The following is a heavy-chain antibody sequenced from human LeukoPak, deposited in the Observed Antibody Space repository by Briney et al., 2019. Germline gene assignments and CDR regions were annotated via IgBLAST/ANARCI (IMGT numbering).Heavy chain of an antibody. V-gene: IGHV3-21*01. CDR2: ISSRSSYI. CDR1: GFTFSSYS. Sequence: GGSLRLSCAASGFTFSSYSMNWVRQAPGKGLEWVSSISSRSSYIYYADSVKGRFTSSRDNAKNSLYLQMNSLRAEDTAVYYCARVDLAAAFDYWGHGTLVTVSS. CDR3: ARVDLAAAFDY. D-gene: IGHD6-13*01. J-gene: IGHJ4*01.